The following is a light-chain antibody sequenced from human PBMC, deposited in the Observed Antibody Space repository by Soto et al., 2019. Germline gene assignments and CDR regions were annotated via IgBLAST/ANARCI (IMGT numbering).Light chain of an antibody. CDR2: GAS. J-gene: IGKJ3*01. Sequence: VVTQSRATLSLSPGQRATLSCRASHRWYTSNVAWYQQRPGQAPRVLIYGASSRATGIPDRFSGSGSGTDFTLTISRLEHADFEVYYCQNSGTSPPSVPFGPGTKVDIK. CDR1: HRWYTSN. CDR3: QNSGTSPPSVP. V-gene: IGKV3-20*01.